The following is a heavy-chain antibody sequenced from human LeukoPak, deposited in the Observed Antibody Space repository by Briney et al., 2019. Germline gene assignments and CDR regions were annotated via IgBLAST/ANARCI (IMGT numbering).Heavy chain of an antibody. V-gene: IGHV1-58*01. J-gene: IGHJ6*02. CDR2: IVVGSGNT. CDR1: GFTLTTSA. CDR3: AAGYCSGGSCYPYYYYGMDV. D-gene: IGHD2-15*01. Sequence: GASVKVSCKASGFTLTTSAVQWVRQARGQRLEWMGWIVVGSGNTNYAQKFQERVTVIRDMSTSTAYMELSSLRSEDTAVYYCAAGYCSGGSCYPYYYYGMDVWGQGTTVTVSS.